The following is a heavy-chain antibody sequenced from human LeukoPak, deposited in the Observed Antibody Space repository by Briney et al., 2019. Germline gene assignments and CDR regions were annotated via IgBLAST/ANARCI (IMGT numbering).Heavy chain of an antibody. D-gene: IGHD3-10*01. J-gene: IGHJ4*02. CDR1: GFTFSSYS. Sequence: GSLRLSCAASGFTFSSYSMNWVRQAPGKGLEWIGEINHSGSTNYNPSLKSRVTISVDTSKNQFSLKLNSVTAADTAVYYCARGTGGYWGQGTLVTVSS. CDR3: ARGTGGY. CDR2: INHSGST. V-gene: IGHV4-34*01.